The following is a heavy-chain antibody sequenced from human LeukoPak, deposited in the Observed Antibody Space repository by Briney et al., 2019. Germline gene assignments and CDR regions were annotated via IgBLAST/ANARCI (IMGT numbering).Heavy chain of an antibody. CDR3: ARDKGGNSNFDY. V-gene: IGHV4-31*11. D-gene: IGHD4-23*01. CDR2: IYYSGST. J-gene: IGHJ4*02. Sequence: SETLSLTCAVYGGSFSGYYWSWIRQHPGKGLEWIGYIYYSGSTYYNPSLKSRVTISVDTSKNQFSLKLSSVTAADTAVYYCARDKGGNSNFDYWGQGTLVTVSS. CDR1: GGSFSGYY.